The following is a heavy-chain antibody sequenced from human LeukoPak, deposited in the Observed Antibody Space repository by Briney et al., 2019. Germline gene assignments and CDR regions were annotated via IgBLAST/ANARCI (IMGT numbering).Heavy chain of an antibody. CDR3: ARVGDEVAYTRGYLDY. D-gene: IGHD3-16*01. CDR1: GFTFSGYG. CDR2: IAYDGSRK. Sequence: PGGSLRLSCAGSGFTFSGYGMHWVRQAPGKGLEWVTGIAYDGSRKHYADSVKGRFTISRHTSKNTLYLQMNSLRAEDTAVYYCARVGDEVAYTRGYLDYWGQGTPVTVSS. J-gene: IGHJ4*02. V-gene: IGHV3-30*03.